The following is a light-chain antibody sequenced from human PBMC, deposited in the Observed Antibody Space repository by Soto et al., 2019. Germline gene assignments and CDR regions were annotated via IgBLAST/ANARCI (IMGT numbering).Light chain of an antibody. V-gene: IGKV3-20*01. J-gene: IGKJ2*01. CDR2: GAS. Sequence: EIVLTQSPSTLSLSPGDRATLSCRASQTVRSNYLAWYRQKPGQAPKLLLYGASSRATGIPGRFTGSGSGTDFALTISRPEPEDFAVYYCQHYGGPVGYTFGQGTKLEIK. CDR1: QTVRSNY. CDR3: QHYGGPVGYT.